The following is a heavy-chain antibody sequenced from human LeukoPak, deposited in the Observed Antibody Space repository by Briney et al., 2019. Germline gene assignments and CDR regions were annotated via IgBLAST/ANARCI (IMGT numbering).Heavy chain of an antibody. CDR2: IKEDGTEK. Sequence: GGSLRLSCEVAGFTFFRHSMSWVRQAPGKGLGWVAKIKEDGTEKWYLDSVKGRFTISRDNAKNTLFLQMNRLRADDTSIYYCVRESGDYGSADMAGFYYYMDVWAKGTTVTVSS. CDR1: GFTFFRHS. J-gene: IGHJ6*03. V-gene: IGHV3-7*01. D-gene: IGHD4-17*01. CDR3: VRESGDYGSADMAGFYYYMDV.